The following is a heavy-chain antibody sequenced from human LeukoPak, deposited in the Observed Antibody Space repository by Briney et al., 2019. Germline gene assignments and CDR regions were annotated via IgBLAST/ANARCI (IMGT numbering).Heavy chain of an antibody. Sequence: PGGSLRLSCAASGFTFDDHVMHWVRQAPGKGLEWVSGISWNSNSIGYADSVKGRFTISRDNAKNSLYLQMNSLRVEDTALYYCARGPQLGMAKEFDYWGQGTLVTVSS. J-gene: IGHJ4*02. D-gene: IGHD7-27*01. CDR1: GFTFDDHV. CDR2: ISWNSNSI. CDR3: ARGPQLGMAKEFDY. V-gene: IGHV3-9*01.